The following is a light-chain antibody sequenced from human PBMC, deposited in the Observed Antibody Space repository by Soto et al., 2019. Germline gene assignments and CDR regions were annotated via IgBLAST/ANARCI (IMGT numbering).Light chain of an antibody. J-gene: IGKJ1*01. CDR3: QPSYSTLWT. CDR1: QSISSY. V-gene: IGKV1-39*01. Sequence: DIQMTQSPSSLSASVGDRVTITCRASQSISSYLNWYQQKPGKAPKLLIYAASSLQSGVPSRFSGTGSGSDYTLPISSLQPEDFATYCSQPSYSTLWTFGQGTQVEIK. CDR2: AAS.